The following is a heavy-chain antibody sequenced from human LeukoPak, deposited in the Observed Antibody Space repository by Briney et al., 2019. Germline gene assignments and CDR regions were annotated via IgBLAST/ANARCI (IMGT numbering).Heavy chain of an antibody. CDR3: ARSSYSSSSSV. CDR2: INSDGSEG. J-gene: IGHJ3*01. CDR1: GFTSSGFW. V-gene: IGHV3-7*03. D-gene: IGHD6-6*01. Sequence: GGSLRLSCAVSGFTSSGFWMSWSRQAPGKGLEWVARINSDGSEGYYADVVKGRFTISRDNAKNSLYLQINSLRAEDTAVYYCARSSYSSSSSVWGQGTMVTVSS.